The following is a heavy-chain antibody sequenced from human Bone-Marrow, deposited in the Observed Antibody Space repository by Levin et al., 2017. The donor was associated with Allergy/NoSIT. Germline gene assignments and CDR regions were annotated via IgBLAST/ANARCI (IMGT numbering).Heavy chain of an antibody. CDR2: ISGSGSTT. V-gene: IGHV3-11*01. D-gene: IGHD4-17*01. CDR1: GSSFSDYY. CDR3: ARFDQGDYVPRF. Sequence: GGSLRLSCAASGSSFSDYYMTWIRQAPGKGLEWVASISGSGSTTQYVDSVRGRFTVSRDNTKNSLFLQMNSLRVEDTAVYYCARFDQGDYVPRFWGQGTLVAVSS. J-gene: IGHJ4*02.